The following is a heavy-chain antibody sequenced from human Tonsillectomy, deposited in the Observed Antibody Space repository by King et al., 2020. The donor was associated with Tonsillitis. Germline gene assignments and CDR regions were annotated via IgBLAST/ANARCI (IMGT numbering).Heavy chain of an antibody. J-gene: IGHJ6*02. CDR2: IKSKTDGGTT. CDR3: TTGRGSTLEGRYYYYGMDV. Sequence: VQLVESGGGLVKPGGSLRLSCAASGFTFSNAWMSWVRQAPGKGLEWVGRIKSKTDGGTTDYAAPVKGRFTISRDDSKNTLYLQMNSLKTEDTAVYYCTTGRGSTLEGRYYYYGMDVWGQGTTVTVSS. CDR1: GFTFSNAW. V-gene: IGHV3-15*01. D-gene: IGHD3-10*01.